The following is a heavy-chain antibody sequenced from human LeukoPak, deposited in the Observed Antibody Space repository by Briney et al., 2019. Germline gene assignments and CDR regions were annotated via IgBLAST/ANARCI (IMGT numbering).Heavy chain of an antibody. D-gene: IGHD6-19*01. V-gene: IGHV3-7*03. Sequence: GGSLRLSCEASGLTFSRYWLTWVRQAPGKGLEWVANIKQDGSEKYYVDSVKGRFIISRDNAKNSLYLQMNSLRAEDTAVYYCARAGWVGPSDYWGQGTLVTVSS. CDR1: GLTFSRYW. CDR2: IKQDGSEK. J-gene: IGHJ4*02. CDR3: ARAGWVGPSDY.